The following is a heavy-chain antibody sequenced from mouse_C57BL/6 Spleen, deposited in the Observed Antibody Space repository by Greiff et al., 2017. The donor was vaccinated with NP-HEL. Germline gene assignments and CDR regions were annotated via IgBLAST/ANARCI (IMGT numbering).Heavy chain of an antibody. V-gene: IGHV1-80*01. D-gene: IGHD2-5*01. CDR3: ARKGGYSNYPMDY. Sequence: LQQSGASVKISCKASGYAFSSYWMNWVKQRPGKGLEWIGQIYPGDGDTNYNGKFKGKATLTADKSSSTAYMQLSSLTSEDSAVYFCARKGGYSNYPMDYWGQGTSVTVSS. J-gene: IGHJ4*01. CDR1: GYAFSSYW. CDR2: IYPGDGDT.